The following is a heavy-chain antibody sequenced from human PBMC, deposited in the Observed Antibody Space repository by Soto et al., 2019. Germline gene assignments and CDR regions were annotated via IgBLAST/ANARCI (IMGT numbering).Heavy chain of an antibody. J-gene: IGHJ3*02. V-gene: IGHV4-59*01. CDR2: IYYSGST. D-gene: IGHD6-19*01. CDR3: ARAAVAGIDAFDI. CDR1: GGSISSYY. Sequence: SETLSLTCTVSGGSISSYYWSWIRQPPGKGLEWIGYIYYSGSTNYNPSLKSRVTISVDTSKNQFSLKLSSVTAADTAVYYCARAAVAGIDAFDIWGQGTTVTVSS.